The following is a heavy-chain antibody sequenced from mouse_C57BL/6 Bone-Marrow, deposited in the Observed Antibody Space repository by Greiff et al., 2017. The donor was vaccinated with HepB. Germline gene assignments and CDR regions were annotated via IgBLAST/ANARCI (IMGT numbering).Heavy chain of an antibody. CDR2: IDPSDSYT. CDR3: ARGGTTVVAFYYFDY. CDR1: GYTFTSYW. V-gene: IGHV1-69*01. D-gene: IGHD1-1*01. J-gene: IGHJ2*01. Sequence: QVQLQQPGAELVMPGASVKLSCKASGYTFTSYWMHWVKQRPGQGLEWIGEIDPSDSYTNYNQKFKGKSTLTVDKSSSTAYMQLSSLTSEDSAVYYCARGGTTVVAFYYFDYWGQGTTLTVSS.